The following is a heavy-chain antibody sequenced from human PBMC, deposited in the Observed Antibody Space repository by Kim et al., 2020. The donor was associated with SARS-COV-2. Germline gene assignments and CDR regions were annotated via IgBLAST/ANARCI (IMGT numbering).Heavy chain of an antibody. CDR3: ARRVIIRESAFDY. V-gene: IGHV4-34*01. J-gene: IGHJ4*02. CDR2: IDHSGST. D-gene: IGHD3-10*01. Sequence: SETLSLTCAVYVGSFSGYYWTWIRQSPGKGLEWIGEIDHSGSTNYDPSLKSRVTISVDTSKNQCSLQVKSVTAADTAVYYCARRVIIRESAFDYWGQGTVFTVSS. CDR1: VGSFSGYY.